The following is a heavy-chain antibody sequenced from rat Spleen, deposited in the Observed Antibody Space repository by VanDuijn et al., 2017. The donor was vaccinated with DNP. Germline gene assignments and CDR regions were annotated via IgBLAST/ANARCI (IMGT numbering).Heavy chain of an antibody. CDR1: GFTFSDYN. CDR3: TTDPYYYSSAYAMDA. D-gene: IGHD1-2*01. CDR2: ISYNGRGT. V-gene: IGHV5-7*01. J-gene: IGHJ4*01. Sequence: EVQLVESGGGLVQPGRSLKLSCAASGFTFSDYNMAWVRQAPKKGLEWVATISYNGRGTYYRDSVKGRFTISSDTAKTTLYLQMDSLRSEDTATYYCTTDPYYYSSAYAMDAWGQGTSVTVSS.